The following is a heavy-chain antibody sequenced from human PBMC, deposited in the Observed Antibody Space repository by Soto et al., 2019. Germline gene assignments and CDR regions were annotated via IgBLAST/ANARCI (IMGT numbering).Heavy chain of an antibody. CDR3: ATYGSGTYYITRFDY. V-gene: IGHV3-11*01. Sequence: PGGSLRLSCAASGFTFSDYYMSWIRQAPGKGLEWVSYISSSGTTIHYADSVKGRFTISRDNAKNSLYLQMNSLRAEDTAVYYCATYGSGTYYITRFDYWGRGTLVTVSS. J-gene: IGHJ4*02. D-gene: IGHD3-10*01. CDR2: ISSSGTTI. CDR1: GFTFSDYY.